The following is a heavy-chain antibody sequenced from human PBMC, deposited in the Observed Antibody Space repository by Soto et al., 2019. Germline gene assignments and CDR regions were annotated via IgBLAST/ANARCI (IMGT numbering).Heavy chain of an antibody. CDR3: ARARSSGGSCYWFDP. CDR2: INHSGST. CDR1: VGSFSGYY. V-gene: IGHV4-34*01. Sequence: PSETLSLTCAVYVGSFSGYYWSWIRQPPGKGLEWIGEINHSGSTNYNPSLKSRVTMSVDTSKSQFSLKLSSVTAADTAVYYCARARSSGGSCYWFDPWGQGTLVTV. J-gene: IGHJ5*02. D-gene: IGHD2-15*01.